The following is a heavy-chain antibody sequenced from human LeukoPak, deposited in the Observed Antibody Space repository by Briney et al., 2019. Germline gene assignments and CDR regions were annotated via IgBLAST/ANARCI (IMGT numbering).Heavy chain of an antibody. CDR3: TTDSYYDFWSGYWRFDP. V-gene: IGHV3-15*01. CDR1: GFTFSNAW. Sequence: GGSLRLSCAASGFTFSNAWMSWVRQAPGKGLEWVGRIKSKTDGGATDYAAPVKGRFTISRDDSKNTLCLQMNSLKTEDTAVYYCTTDSYYDFWSGYWRFDPWGQGTLVTVSS. D-gene: IGHD3-3*01. CDR2: IKSKTDGGAT. J-gene: IGHJ5*02.